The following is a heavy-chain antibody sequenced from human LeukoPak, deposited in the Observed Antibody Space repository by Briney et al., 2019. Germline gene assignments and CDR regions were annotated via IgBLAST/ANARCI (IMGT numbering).Heavy chain of an antibody. CDR2: IYYSGST. CDR3: AREAGIAAAVDY. Sequence: SETLSLTCTVSGGSISSYYWSWIRQPPGKGLEWIGYIYYSGSTNYNPSLKSRVTISVDTSKNQFSLKLSSVTAADTAVYYCAREAGIAAAVDYWCPGTLVTVSS. V-gene: IGHV4-59*01. J-gene: IGHJ4*02. CDR1: GGSISSYY. D-gene: IGHD6-13*01.